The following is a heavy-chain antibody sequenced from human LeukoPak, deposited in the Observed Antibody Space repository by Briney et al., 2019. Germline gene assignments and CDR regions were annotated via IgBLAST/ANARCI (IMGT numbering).Heavy chain of an antibody. D-gene: IGHD6-13*01. Sequence: PSETLSLTCAVYGGSFSGYYWSWIRQPPGKGLEWIGEINHSGSTNYNPSLKSRVTISVDTSKNQFSLKLSSVTAADTAVYYCARGMGAAGPFYYWGQGTLVTVSS. V-gene: IGHV4-34*01. CDR2: INHSGST. J-gene: IGHJ4*02. CDR1: GGSFSGYY. CDR3: ARGMGAAGPFYY.